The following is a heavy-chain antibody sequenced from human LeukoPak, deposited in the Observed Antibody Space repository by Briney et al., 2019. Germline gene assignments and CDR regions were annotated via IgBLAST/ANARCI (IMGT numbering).Heavy chain of an antibody. V-gene: IGHV4-59*01. CDR2: IYYSGST. Sequence: SETLSLTCTVSGGSISSYYWSWIRQPPGKGLEWIGYIYYSGSTNYNPSLKSRVTISVDTSKNQLSLKLSSVTAADTAVYYCARVPGYCSGGSCYSGPTWFDPWGQGTLVTVSS. J-gene: IGHJ5*02. CDR3: ARVPGYCSGGSCYSGPTWFDP. D-gene: IGHD2-15*01. CDR1: GGSISSYY.